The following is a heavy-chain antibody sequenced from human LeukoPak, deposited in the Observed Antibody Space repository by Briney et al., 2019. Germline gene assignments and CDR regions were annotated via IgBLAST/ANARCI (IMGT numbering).Heavy chain of an antibody. CDR2: INPNSGGT. D-gene: IGHD1-14*01. CDR1: GYTFTGYY. J-gene: IGHJ3*02. V-gene: IGHV1-2*02. CDR3: ASGWEPTRADAFDI. Sequence: ASVKVSCKAPGYTFTGYYMHWVRQAPGQGLEWMGWINPNSGGTNYAQKFQGRVTMTRDTSISTAYMELSRLRSDDTAVYYCASGWEPTRADAFDIWGQGTMVTVSS.